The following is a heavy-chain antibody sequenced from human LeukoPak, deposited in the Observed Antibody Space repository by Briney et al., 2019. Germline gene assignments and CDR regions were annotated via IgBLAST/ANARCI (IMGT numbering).Heavy chain of an antibody. J-gene: IGHJ4*02. CDR1: GFTFSSYT. V-gene: IGHV3-48*02. D-gene: IGHD4/OR15-4a*01. CDR3: ARGRVHDY. CDR2: ISGSSSTI. Sequence: GGSLRLSCAASGFTFSSYTMNWVRQAPGKGLECVSYISGSSSTIYYADSVKGRFSISRDNAQNSLYLQMNSLRDEDTAVYYCARGRVHDYWGQGTLVTVST.